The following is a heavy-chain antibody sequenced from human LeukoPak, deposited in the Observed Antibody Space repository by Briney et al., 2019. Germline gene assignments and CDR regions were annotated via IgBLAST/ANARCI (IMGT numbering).Heavy chain of an antibody. Sequence: GGSLRPSCAASGFTFRSFWMSWVRQAPGKGLEWVANINQDGSAGYFVDSVKGRFTISRDNAMTSLYLHMDSLRAEDTGIYFCARGSHDISGYRYFFDYWGQGTLVTVSS. CDR3: ARGSHDISGYRYFFDY. V-gene: IGHV3-7*01. CDR1: GFTFRSFW. J-gene: IGHJ4*02. CDR2: INQDGSAG. D-gene: IGHD3-22*01.